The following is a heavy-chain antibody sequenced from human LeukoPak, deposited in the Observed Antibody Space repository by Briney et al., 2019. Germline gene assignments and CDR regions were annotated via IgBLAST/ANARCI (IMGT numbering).Heavy chain of an antibody. CDR3: ATVHSSARGVTYGYYYYGMDV. Sequence: ASVTVSRKLSGYTLTELSMHLLRPPPGKGLEWMGGFDPEDGETIYTQKFQGRVTMTEGTSTDVAYMELRSLIYEDTAVDDCATVHSSARGVTYGYYYYGMDVWGQGTTVTVSS. V-gene: IGHV1-24*01. CDR1: GYTLTELS. CDR2: FDPEDGET. D-gene: IGHD3-10*01. J-gene: IGHJ6*02.